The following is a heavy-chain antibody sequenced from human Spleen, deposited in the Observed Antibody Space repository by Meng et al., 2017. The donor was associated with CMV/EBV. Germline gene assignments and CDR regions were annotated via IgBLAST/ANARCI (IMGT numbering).Heavy chain of an antibody. CDR2: FYYSGST. J-gene: IGHJ6*02. CDR3: ARDYGITGTGRTFYYYGMDV. Sequence: SETLSLTCTVSGGSISSYYWSWIRQFPGKGLEWIGYFYYSGSTKYNPSLKSRVIISVDTSKNQFSLQLSSVTAADTAVYYCARDYGITGTGRTFYYYGMDVWGQGTTVTVSS. D-gene: IGHD1-20*01. V-gene: IGHV4-59*01. CDR1: GGSISSYY.